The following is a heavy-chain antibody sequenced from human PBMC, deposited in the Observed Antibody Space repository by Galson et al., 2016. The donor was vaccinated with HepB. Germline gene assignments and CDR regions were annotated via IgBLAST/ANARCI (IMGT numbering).Heavy chain of an antibody. Sequence: ETLSLTCTVSGDSITNHDYYWGWIRQPPGKGLEWIANIFYTGSTFYNPSLRSRVTLSVDTSKNQFSLKLTSLTASDTAVYYCARHVGYVGSWTGSYYFDYWGQGSLVTVSS. V-gene: IGHV4-39*01. CDR1: GDSITNHDYY. J-gene: IGHJ4*02. CDR3: ARHVGYVGSWTGSYYFDY. D-gene: IGHD3/OR15-3a*01. CDR2: IFYTGST.